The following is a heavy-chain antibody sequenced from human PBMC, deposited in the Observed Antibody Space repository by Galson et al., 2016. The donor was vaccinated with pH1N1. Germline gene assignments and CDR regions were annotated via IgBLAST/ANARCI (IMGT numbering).Heavy chain of an antibody. D-gene: IGHD3-22*01. J-gene: IGHJ6*02. Sequence: ETLSLTCAVSGGSISSGNWWSWVRQPPGKGLEWIGEIYHSGSTYYNPSLKSRLTMSVDKSKNQFSLKLTSVPAADTAVYYCARENLDSSGYSYSFYYGVDVWGQGTTVTVSS. CDR2: IYHSGST. CDR3: ARENLDSSGYSYSFYYGVDV. CDR1: GGSISSGNW. V-gene: IGHV4-4*02.